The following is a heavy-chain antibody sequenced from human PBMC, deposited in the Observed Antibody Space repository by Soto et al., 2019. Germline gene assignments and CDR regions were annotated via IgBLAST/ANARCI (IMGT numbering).Heavy chain of an antibody. V-gene: IGHV3-7*05. D-gene: IGHD2-2*01. CDR1: GFTFSSYW. J-gene: IGHJ4*02. CDR3: AKSLSAIPGDS. Sequence: EVQLVESGGGLVQSGGSLRLSCAASGFTFSSYWMSWVRQGPGKGREWVANIKQDGSEKYYVDSVKGRFTISRDNAKNSLYLQMTSLRAEDTAVYHCAKSLSAIPGDSWGQGTLVTVSS. CDR2: IKQDGSEK.